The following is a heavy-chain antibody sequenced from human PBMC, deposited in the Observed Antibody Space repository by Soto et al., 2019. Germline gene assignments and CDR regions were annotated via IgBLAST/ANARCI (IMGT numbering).Heavy chain of an antibody. CDR3: ARRLEEFGNYWFDP. CDR1: GESIRSDTDY. Sequence: QLQLQESGPGLVKPSETLSLTCTVSGESIRSDTDYWAWIRQPPGKGPEWIGSIYYSGSTYYNPPLKSRITLSVDTSKNQFSLKLNSVTAADTAVYYCARRLEEFGNYWFDPWGQGTLVTVSS. J-gene: IGHJ5*02. V-gene: IGHV4-39*01. CDR2: IYYSGST. D-gene: IGHD3-10*01.